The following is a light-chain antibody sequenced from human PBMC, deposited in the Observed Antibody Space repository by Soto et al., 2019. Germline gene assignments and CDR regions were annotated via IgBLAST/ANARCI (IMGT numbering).Light chain of an antibody. Sequence: DIQMTQSPSSLSASVGDRVTITCRTSQSISSYLNWYQQKPGKAPKLLIYAASSLQSGVPSRFSGSGSGTDYTLTISSLQPEDFATYYCQQSYSTPLTFGGGTKEDI. J-gene: IGKJ4*01. CDR2: AAS. CDR3: QQSYSTPLT. V-gene: IGKV1-39*01. CDR1: QSISSY.